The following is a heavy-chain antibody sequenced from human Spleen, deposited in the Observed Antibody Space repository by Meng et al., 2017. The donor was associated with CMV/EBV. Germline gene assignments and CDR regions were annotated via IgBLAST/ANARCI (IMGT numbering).Heavy chain of an antibody. J-gene: IGHJ4*02. CDR1: GFTFSRYA. CDR2: ISYDGTNK. D-gene: IGHD3-22*01. CDR3: ARGPKGIAMIVVVTADY. V-gene: IGHV3-30*04. Sequence: GESLKISCAASGFTFSRYAMHWVRQAPGKGLEWVALISYDGTNKYYADSVKGRFTISRDNSKNTLYLQMNSLRADDTAVYYCARGPKGIAMIVVVTADYWGQGTLVTVSS.